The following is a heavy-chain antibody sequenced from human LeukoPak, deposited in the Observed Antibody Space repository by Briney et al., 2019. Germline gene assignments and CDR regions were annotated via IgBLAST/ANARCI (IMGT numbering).Heavy chain of an antibody. CDR3: ARDLFPGYYGPGSYSPFDY. CDR2: INPSGGST. CDR1: GYTFTSYY. V-gene: IGHV1-46*01. D-gene: IGHD3-10*01. Sequence: ASVKVSCKASGYTFTSYYMHWVRQAPGQGLEWMGIINPSGGSTSYAQKFQGRVTMTRDTSTSTVYMELSSLRSEDTAVYYCARDLFPGYYGPGSYSPFDYWGQGTLVTVSS. J-gene: IGHJ4*02.